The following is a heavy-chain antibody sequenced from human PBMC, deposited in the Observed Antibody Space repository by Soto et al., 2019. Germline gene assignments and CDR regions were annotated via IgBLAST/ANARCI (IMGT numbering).Heavy chain of an antibody. D-gene: IGHD4-17*01. CDR2: IPYHGSDK. CDR1: GFTFSNYG. CDR3: AKDHLTTTVTTVGY. J-gene: IGHJ4*02. V-gene: IGHV3-30*18. Sequence: QVQLEESGGGVVQPGRSLRLSCAASGFTFSNYGMHWVRQAPGKGLEWVAVIPYHGSDKYYADSVKGRFTISRDNSKNTLYLQMDSLRAEDTAVYYCAKDHLTTTVTTVGYWGQGPLVTVSS.